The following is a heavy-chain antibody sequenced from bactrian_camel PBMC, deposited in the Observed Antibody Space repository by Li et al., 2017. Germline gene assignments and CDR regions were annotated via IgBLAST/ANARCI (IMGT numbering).Heavy chain of an antibody. CDR1: GFSLADAD. D-gene: IGHD2*01. J-gene: IGHJ6*01. V-gene: IGHV3S53*01. Sequence: VQLVESGGGSVQAGGSLRLSCTASGFSLADADVGWYRQRPGNECELVGTLSDDGSTLYGDSVKGRFAISQDNAKNTVYLQMDNLKPEDTAVYYCAADWDGNTCYLRYIDLGYWGQGTQVTVS. CDR3: AADWDGNTCYLRYIDLGY. CDR2: LSDDGST.